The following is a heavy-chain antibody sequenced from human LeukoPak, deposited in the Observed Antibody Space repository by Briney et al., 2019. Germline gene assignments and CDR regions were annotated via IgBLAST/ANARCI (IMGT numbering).Heavy chain of an antibody. CDR3: ARGPPPDFDF. V-gene: IGHV4-59*12. CDR2: IYYSGSP. J-gene: IGHJ4*02. CDR1: GGSISNYY. Sequence: SETLSLTCTVSGGSISNYYWSWIRQPPGKGLEWIGYIYYSGSPNYNPSLKSRVTLSVDTSKNQFSLKLSSVTAADTAVYYCARGPPPDFDFWGRGTLVTVSS.